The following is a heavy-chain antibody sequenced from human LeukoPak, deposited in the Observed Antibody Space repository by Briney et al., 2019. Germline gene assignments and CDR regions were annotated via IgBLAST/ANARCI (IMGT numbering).Heavy chain of an antibody. D-gene: IGHD6-25*01. V-gene: IGHV3-30*18. Sequence: GRSLRLSCAASGFTFSSYGMHWVRQAPGKGLEWVAVISYDGSNKYYADSVKGRFTISRDNSKNTLYLQMNSLRAEDTAVYYCAKDRKEAAFDYWGQGTLVTVSS. CDR2: ISYDGSNK. J-gene: IGHJ4*02. CDR3: AKDRKEAAFDY. CDR1: GFTFSSYG.